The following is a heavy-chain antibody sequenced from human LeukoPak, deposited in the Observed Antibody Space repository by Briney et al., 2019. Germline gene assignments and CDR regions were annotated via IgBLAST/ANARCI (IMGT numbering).Heavy chain of an antibody. CDR3: ARVAPGYTYAYGAPYYFDN. D-gene: IGHD5-18*01. J-gene: IGHJ4*02. CDR1: GFTVSTNY. V-gene: IGHV3-53*04. Sequence: GGSLRLSCAASGFTVSTNYMSWFRQAPGKGLEWVSVIYSGGITYYADSVKGRFTISRHDSKNTVYLQMNSLRAEDTALYYCARVAPGYTYAYGAPYYFDNWGQGTLVTVSS. CDR2: IYSGGIT.